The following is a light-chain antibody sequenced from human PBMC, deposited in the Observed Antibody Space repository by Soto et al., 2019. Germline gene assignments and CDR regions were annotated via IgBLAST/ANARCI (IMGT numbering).Light chain of an antibody. CDR1: RSVSSN. CDR2: GAS. J-gene: IGKJ4*01. CDR3: QQHINWPLT. Sequence: EIVMTQSPATLSVSPGERATLSCRASRSVSSNLAWYQQKPGQAPRLLMYGASTRATGIPARFSGSGSGTEFTLTISSLEPEDFALYYCQQHINWPLTFGGGTKVEIK. V-gene: IGKV3-15*01.